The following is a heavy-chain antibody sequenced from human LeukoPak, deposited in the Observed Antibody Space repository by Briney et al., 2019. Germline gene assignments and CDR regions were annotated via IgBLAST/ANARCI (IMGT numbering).Heavy chain of an antibody. V-gene: IGHV3-7*01. CDR2: IKQDGSEK. Sequence: PGGSLRLSCAASGFTFSSYWMSWVRQAPGKGLEWVANIKQDGSEKYYVDSVKGRFTISRDNAKNSLYLQMNSLRAEDTAVYYCARGSRDTAMVDFDYWGQGTLVTVSS. CDR3: ARGSRDTAMVDFDY. CDR1: GFTFSSYW. J-gene: IGHJ4*02. D-gene: IGHD5-18*01.